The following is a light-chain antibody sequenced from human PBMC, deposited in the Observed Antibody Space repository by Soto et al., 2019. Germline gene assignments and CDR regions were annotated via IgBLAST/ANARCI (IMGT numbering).Light chain of an antibody. V-gene: IGKV3D-15*01. CDR3: QQYNDWPRT. CDR1: QSVRSN. CDR2: GVS. Sequence: EIMMTQSPATLSVSPGERATLSCRASQSVRSNLAWYQQKPGQAPRLLLYGVSTRATGIPARFSGSGSGTEFTLIISSMQSEDFAVYYCQQYNDWPRTFGPGTKLDFK. J-gene: IGKJ3*01.